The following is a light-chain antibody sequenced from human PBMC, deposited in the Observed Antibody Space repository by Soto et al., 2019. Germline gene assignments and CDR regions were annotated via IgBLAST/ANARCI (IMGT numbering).Light chain of an antibody. CDR2: GAS. CDR3: QHYGYSQWT. CDR1: QSVSSSY. Sequence: PGERVTLSCRASQSVSSSYLTWYQQKPGQAPRLLIYGASSRATGIPDRFSGSGSGTDFTLTISRLEPEDSAVYFCQHYGYSQWTFGQGTKVDIK. J-gene: IGKJ1*01. V-gene: IGKV3-20*01.